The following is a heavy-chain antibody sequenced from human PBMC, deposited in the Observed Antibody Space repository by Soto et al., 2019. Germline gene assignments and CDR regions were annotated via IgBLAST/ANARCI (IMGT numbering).Heavy chain of an antibody. D-gene: IGHD1-26*01. CDR2: SYPGDFDT. V-gene: IGHV5-51*01. Sequence: GESLKISCKGSGYSFSSHWIGWVRQMPGKGLEWMGISYPGDFDTRYGPPFQGQVTISADKSISTAYLQWSSLKTSDTAMYYCARSGVGAMKPASGTDYWGQGTLVTVSS. CDR3: ARSGVGAMKPASGTDY. CDR1: GYSFSSHW. J-gene: IGHJ4*02.